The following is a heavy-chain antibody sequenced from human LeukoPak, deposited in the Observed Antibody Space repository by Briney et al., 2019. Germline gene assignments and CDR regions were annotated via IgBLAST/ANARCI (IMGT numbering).Heavy chain of an antibody. CDR1: GGTFSSYA. CDR2: IIPIFGTA. V-gene: IGHV1-69*13. J-gene: IGHJ4*02. D-gene: IGHD3-10*01. CDR3: ARWQATGSYFDY. Sequence: SVKVSCKASGGTFSSYAISWVRQAPGQGLEWMGGIIPIFGTANYAQKFQGRVTITADESTSTAYMELSSLRSEDTAVYYCARWQATGSYFDYWGQGTLVTVSS.